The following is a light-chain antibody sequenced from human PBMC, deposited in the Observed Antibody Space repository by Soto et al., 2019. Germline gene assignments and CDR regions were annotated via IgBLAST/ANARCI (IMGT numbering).Light chain of an antibody. CDR2: GAS. CDR1: QSVSSSY. J-gene: IGKJ2*01. V-gene: IGKV3-20*01. CDR3: QQYGSSPGYT. Sequence: EIVLTQSPGTLSLSPGERATLSCRASQSVSSSYLAWYQQKPGQAPRLLIYGASGRATGIPDRFSGSGSGTDFPLTISRLEPEDFAVYYCQQYGSSPGYTFGQGTKLEIK.